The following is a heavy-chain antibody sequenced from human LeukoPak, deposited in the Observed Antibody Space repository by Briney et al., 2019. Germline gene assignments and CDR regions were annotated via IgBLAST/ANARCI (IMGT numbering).Heavy chain of an antibody. J-gene: IGHJ6*02. CDR1: GGSFSGYY. Sequence: SETLSLTCAVYGGSFSGYYWSWIRQHPGKGLEWIGYIYYSGSTYYNPSLKSRVTISVDTSKNQFSLKLSSVTAADTAVYYCARVPSPALYYGMDVWGQGTTVTVSS. CDR3: ARVPSPALYYGMDV. CDR2: IYYSGST. D-gene: IGHD2-2*01. V-gene: IGHV4-31*11.